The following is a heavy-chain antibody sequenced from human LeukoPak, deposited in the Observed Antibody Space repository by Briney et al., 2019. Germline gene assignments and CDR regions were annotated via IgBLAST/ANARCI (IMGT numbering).Heavy chain of an antibody. Sequence: GGSLRLSCAASGFTFSSYAMNWVRQAPGRGSAWASVISGSGGSTYYADSVKGRFTISRDNSKNTLYLQMNSLRAEDTAVYYCVKADSGYDLLFDYWGQGTLVTVSS. D-gene: IGHD5-12*01. CDR1: GFTFSSYA. CDR3: VKADSGYDLLFDY. V-gene: IGHV3-23*01. CDR2: ISGSGGST. J-gene: IGHJ4*02.